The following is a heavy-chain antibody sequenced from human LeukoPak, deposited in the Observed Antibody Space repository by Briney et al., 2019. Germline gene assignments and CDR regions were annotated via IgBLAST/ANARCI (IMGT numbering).Heavy chain of an antibody. V-gene: IGHV3-11*01. J-gene: IGHJ6*02. CDR3: AKVVSSGWYSYYYYGMDV. D-gene: IGHD6-19*01. CDR2: ISSSGGPI. Sequence: GGSLRLSCAASGFTFSDYYMTWIRQAPGKGLEWVSYISSSGGPIYYADSVKGRFTISRDNAKNSLYLQMNSLRVEDTAVYYCAKVVSSGWYSYYYYGMDVWGQGTTVTVSS. CDR1: GFTFSDYY.